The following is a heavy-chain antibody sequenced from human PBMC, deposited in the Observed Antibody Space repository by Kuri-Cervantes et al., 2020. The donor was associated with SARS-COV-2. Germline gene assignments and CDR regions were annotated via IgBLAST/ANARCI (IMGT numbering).Heavy chain of an antibody. V-gene: IGHV3-30*02. CDR2: IRYDGSNK. CDR1: GFTFSSYG. CDR3: TTGYDFWSGYYRFDYYYYYMDV. D-gene: IGHD3-3*01. Sequence: LLLTCAASGFTFSSYGMHWVRQAPGKGLEWVAFIRYDGSNKYYADSVKGRFTISRDNSKNTLYLQMNSLRAEDTAVYYCTTGYDFWSGYYRFDYYYYYMDVWGKGTTVTVSS. J-gene: IGHJ6*03.